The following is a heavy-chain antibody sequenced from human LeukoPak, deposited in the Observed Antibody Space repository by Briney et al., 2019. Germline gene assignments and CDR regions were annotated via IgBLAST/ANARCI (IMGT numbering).Heavy chain of an antibody. CDR2: IYPNGIT. CDR3: ARHVYYDTGVYYPTSGYSVL. V-gene: IGHV4-4*08. J-gene: IGHJ2*01. Sequence: PSETLSLTCTVSGGSIFSYYWNWIRQPPGKGLEWIGYIYPNGITSYNPSLRSRGTISIATSKNQFSLRLRSVTAADTAIYYCARHVYYDTGVYYPTSGYSVLGGGGTRVIFSS. D-gene: IGHD3-22*01. CDR1: GGSIFSYY.